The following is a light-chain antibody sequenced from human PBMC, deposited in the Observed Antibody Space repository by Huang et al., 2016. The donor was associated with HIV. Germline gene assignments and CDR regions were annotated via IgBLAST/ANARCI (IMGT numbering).Light chain of an antibody. CDR1: QDISNY. V-gene: IGKV1-33*01. J-gene: IGKJ1*01. CDR3: QQYDRLPRT. CDR2: DAS. Sequence: DIQMTQSPSSLSASVGDRVTITCQASQDISNYLNWYQQKPGKVPNLLIYDASNLEAGGPSRFSGSGSGTQFTLTISSLRPEDMATYYCQQYDRLPRTFGQGTKVEIK.